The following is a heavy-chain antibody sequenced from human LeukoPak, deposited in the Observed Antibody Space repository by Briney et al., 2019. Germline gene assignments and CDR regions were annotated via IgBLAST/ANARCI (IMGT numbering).Heavy chain of an antibody. CDR2: ISYDGSNK. J-gene: IGHJ6*04. D-gene: IGHD2-15*01. CDR1: GFTFSSYG. CDR3: ANDVRSSTTPDV. Sequence: GRSLRLSCAASGFTFSSYGMHWVRQAPGKGLEWVAVISYDGSNKYYADSVKGRFTISRDNSKNTLYLQMNSLRAEDTAVYYCANDVRSSTTPDVWGKGTRVAVSS. V-gene: IGHV3-30*18.